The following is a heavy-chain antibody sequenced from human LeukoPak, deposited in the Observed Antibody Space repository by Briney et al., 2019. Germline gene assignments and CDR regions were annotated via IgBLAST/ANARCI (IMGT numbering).Heavy chain of an antibody. D-gene: IGHD3/OR15-3a*01. Sequence: GGSLRLSCAASGFTVSSNYMSWVRQAPGKGLEWVSVIYSGGSTYYADSVKGRFTISRDNSKNTLYLQMNSLRAEDTAVYYCAKESIFGLPGAFDIWGQGTMVTVSS. CDR1: GFTVSSNY. J-gene: IGHJ3*02. CDR3: AKESIFGLPGAFDI. V-gene: IGHV3-53*01. CDR2: IYSGGST.